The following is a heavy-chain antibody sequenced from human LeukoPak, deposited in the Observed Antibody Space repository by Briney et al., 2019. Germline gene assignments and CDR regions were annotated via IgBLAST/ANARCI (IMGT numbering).Heavy chain of an antibody. CDR2: ISYDGSNK. V-gene: IGHV3-30*19. Sequence: HSGGSLRLSCAASGFTFSGYGMHWVRQAPGQGLEWVAVISYDGSNKYYADSVKGRFTISRDNSKNTLYLQMNSLRAEDTAVYYCARENGADIALDYWGQGTLVTVSS. CDR3: ARENGADIALDY. J-gene: IGHJ4*02. D-gene: IGHD2-15*01. CDR1: GFTFSGYG.